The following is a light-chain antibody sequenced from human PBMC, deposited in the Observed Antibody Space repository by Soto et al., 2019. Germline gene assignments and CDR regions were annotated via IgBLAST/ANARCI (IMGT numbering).Light chain of an antibody. J-gene: IGKJ1*01. CDR2: AAS. CDR3: QQSYSTHWT. Sequence: DIPMTQSPSSLSASVGERVTITCRASQSISSYLNWYQQKPGKAPKLLIYAASSLQSGVPSRFSGSGSGTDFTLTISSLQPEDFATYYCQQSYSTHWTFGQGTKVEIK. V-gene: IGKV1-39*01. CDR1: QSISSY.